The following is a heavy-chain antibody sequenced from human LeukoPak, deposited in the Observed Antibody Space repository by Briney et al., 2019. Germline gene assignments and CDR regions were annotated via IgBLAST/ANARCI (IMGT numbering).Heavy chain of an antibody. CDR1: GFTFTSYA. D-gene: IGHD5-18*01. CDR3: AADPLYSYGLGY. CDR2: IVVGSGNT. V-gene: IGHV1-58*01. Sequence: TSVTVSCKASGFTFTSYAVQWVRQARGQRLEWIGWIVVGSGNTNYAQKFQERVTITRDMSTSTAYMELSSLRSEDTAVYYCAADPLYSYGLGYWGQGTLVTVSS. J-gene: IGHJ4*02.